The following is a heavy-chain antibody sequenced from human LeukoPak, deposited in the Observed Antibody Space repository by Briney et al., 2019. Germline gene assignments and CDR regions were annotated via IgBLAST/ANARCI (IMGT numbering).Heavy chain of an antibody. CDR1: GGTFSSYA. J-gene: IGHJ5*02. CDR3: ARVVRGTNHWFDP. D-gene: IGHD3-10*02. CDR2: IIPIFGTA. Sequence: EASVKVSCKASGGTFSSYAISWVRQAPGQGLEWMGGIIPIFGTANYAQKFQGRVTITTDESTSTAYMELRSLRSEDTAVYYCARVVRGTNHWFDPWGQGTLVTVSS. V-gene: IGHV1-69*05.